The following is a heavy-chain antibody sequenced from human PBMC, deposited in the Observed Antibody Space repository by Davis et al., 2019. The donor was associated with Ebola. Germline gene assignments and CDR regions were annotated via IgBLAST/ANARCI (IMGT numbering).Heavy chain of an antibody. V-gene: IGHV4-39*07. D-gene: IGHD2-15*01. CDR1: GGSISSGSYY. J-gene: IGHJ4*02. CDR2: IYHSGST. CDR3: AISIENGYHRY. Sequence: PSETLSLTCTVSGGSISSGSYYWSWIRQPPGKGLEWIGSIYHSGSTYYNPSLKSRVTISVDTSKNQFSLKLSSVTAADTAVYYCAISIENGYHRYWGQGTLVTVSS.